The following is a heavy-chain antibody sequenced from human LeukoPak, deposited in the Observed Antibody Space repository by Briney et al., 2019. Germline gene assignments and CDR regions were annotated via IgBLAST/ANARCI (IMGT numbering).Heavy chain of an antibody. D-gene: IGHD2-8*01. CDR2: IYYSGST. CDR1: GRSISSYH. CDR3: ARVYYY. Sequence: SETLSLTCTVSGRSISSYHWSWTRHPPGKALEGIGYIYYSGSTNHNPSLKRRVPISVDTSKNQFSLKLSSVTAADTAVYYFARVYYYWGQGTLVSVSS. J-gene: IGHJ4*02. V-gene: IGHV4-59*13.